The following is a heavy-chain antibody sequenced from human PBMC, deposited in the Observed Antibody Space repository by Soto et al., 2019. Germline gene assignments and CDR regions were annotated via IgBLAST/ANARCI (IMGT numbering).Heavy chain of an antibody. V-gene: IGHV5-10-1*01. CDR3: ARRITIFGVASDAFDI. CDR1: GYSFASYW. Sequence: GESLKISCKGSGYSFASYWISWVRQMPGKGLEWMGRIDPSDSYTNYSPSFQGHVTISADKSISTAYLQWSSLKASDTAMYYCARRITIFGVASDAFDIWGQGTMVTVSS. D-gene: IGHD3-3*01. J-gene: IGHJ3*02. CDR2: IDPSDSYT.